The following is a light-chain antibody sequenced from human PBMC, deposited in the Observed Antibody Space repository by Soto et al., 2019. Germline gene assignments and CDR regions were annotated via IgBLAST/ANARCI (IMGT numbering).Light chain of an antibody. Sequence: QSALTQPPSASGSPGQSVTISCTGTSSDVGGYNFVSWYQHFPGKAPKLIIYEVTKRPSGVPDRFSGSKSSNTASLTVSGLQTDDEADYYCSSYGGSNNFVFGTGTKLTVL. CDR1: SSDVGGYNF. CDR2: EVT. J-gene: IGLJ1*01. CDR3: SSYGGSNNFV. V-gene: IGLV2-8*01.